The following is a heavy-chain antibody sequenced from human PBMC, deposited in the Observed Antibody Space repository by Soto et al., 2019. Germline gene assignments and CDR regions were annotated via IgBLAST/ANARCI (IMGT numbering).Heavy chain of an antibody. V-gene: IGHV3-23*01. Sequence: PGGSLRRSCVASGFTCSKYAMIWVRQAPGKWQWWVSGITGSGNTIEYADSVKGRLIIYRDNSKNPVDLQMNSLRAEDTAVYYFAKDEVAGDGLLLVSDWGEGTLVTVSS. CDR3: AKDEVAGDGLLLVSD. D-gene: IGHD2-21*02. J-gene: IGHJ4*02. CDR2: ITGSGNTI. CDR1: GFTCSKYA.